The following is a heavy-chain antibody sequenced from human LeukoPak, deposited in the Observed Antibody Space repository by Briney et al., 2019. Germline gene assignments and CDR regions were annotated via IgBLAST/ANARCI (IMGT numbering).Heavy chain of an antibody. CDR1: GGSISNYY. CDR2: IYTSGST. D-gene: IGHD3-10*01. J-gene: IGHJ6*03. CDR3: ARGLFRGVGTDPSYHYYMDV. V-gene: IGHV4-4*07. Sequence: SETLSLTCTVSGGSISNYYWNCIRHPAGKGLEWIGRIYTSGSTNYNPSLKSRVTMSVDTSKNQFSLRLTSVTAADTAAYFCARGLFRGVGTDPSYHYYMDVWGKGTTVTVSS.